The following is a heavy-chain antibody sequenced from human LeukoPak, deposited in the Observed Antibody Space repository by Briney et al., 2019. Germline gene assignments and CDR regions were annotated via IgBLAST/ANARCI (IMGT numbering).Heavy chain of an antibody. V-gene: IGHV4-59*04. Sequence: PSETLSLTCTVSGGSISSYYWSWIRQPPGKGLEWIGSIYHSGSTYYNPSLKSRVTISVDTSKNQFSLKLSSVTAADTAVYYCTPHYDSSGYLRGVHGNWFDPWGQGTLVTVSS. CDR2: IYHSGST. CDR3: TPHYDSSGYLRGVHGNWFDP. J-gene: IGHJ5*02. CDR1: GGSISSYY. D-gene: IGHD3-22*01.